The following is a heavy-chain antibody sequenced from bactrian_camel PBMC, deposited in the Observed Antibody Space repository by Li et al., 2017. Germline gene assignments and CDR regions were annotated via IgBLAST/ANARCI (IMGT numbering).Heavy chain of an antibody. Sequence: VQLVESGGTPVRPGDSLTLSCIASGMPFSTHILTWVRQAPGKGLEWVSTINSAAIITRVADSVKDRFAISRDNPKNTVYLQMNSLKSEDTGVYYCATPYTVGAQLGDLGYWGQGTQVTVS. V-gene: IGHV3S40*01. CDR1: GMPFSTHI. CDR2: INSAAIIT. CDR3: ATPYTVGAQLGDLGY. D-gene: IGHD6*01. J-gene: IGHJ6*01.